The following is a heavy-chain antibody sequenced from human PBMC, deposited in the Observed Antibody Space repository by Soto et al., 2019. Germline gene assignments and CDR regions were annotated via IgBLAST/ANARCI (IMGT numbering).Heavy chain of an antibody. CDR2: INPDNGDT. Sequence: ASVKVSCKASGYTFTSHYMHGVRQAAGQGVEWMGWINPDNGDTNYAQKSQGRATMTRDTSIRTAYMELSRMRSDDTAVFYCAREVAAAGKEYYYYYGMDVWGQGTTVTVSS. V-gene: IGHV1-2*02. J-gene: IGHJ6*02. CDR1: GYTFTSHY. D-gene: IGHD6-13*01. CDR3: AREVAAAGKEYYYYYGMDV.